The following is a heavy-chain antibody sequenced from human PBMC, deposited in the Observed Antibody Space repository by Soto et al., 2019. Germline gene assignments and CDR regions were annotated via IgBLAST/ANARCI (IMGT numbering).Heavy chain of an antibody. J-gene: IGHJ4*02. CDR3: TTCAGSIGWYTLDS. Sequence: EVLLVESGGGLVKPGGSLRLSCAASGFTFTNVWMNWVRQAPGKGLEWVGRIKDKTEGEATDYAAPVKGRFSISRDDLKNTLNLKMNSLNIDDTAVYYCTTCAGSIGWYTLDSWGQGTLVTVSS. CDR1: GFTFTNVW. CDR2: IKDKTEGEAT. V-gene: IGHV3-15*07. D-gene: IGHD6-19*01.